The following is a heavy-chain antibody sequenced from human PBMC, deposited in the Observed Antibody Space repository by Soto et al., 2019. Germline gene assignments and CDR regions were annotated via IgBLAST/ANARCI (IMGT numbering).Heavy chain of an antibody. D-gene: IGHD6-13*01. Sequence: PSETLSLTCTVSGGSISSYYWSWIRQPPGKGQEWIGYIYYSGGTNYNPSLKSRVTISVDTSKNQFSLKLSSVTAADTAVYYCAREQYSSSWYFDDWGQGTLVTVSS. J-gene: IGHJ4*02. V-gene: IGHV4-59*01. CDR1: GGSISSYY. CDR3: AREQYSSSWYFDD. CDR2: IYYSGGT.